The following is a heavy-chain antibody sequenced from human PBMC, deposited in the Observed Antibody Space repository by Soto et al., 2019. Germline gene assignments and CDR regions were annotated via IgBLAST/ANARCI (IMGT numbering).Heavy chain of an antibody. CDR3: ARDAPSTPSVY. J-gene: IGHJ4*02. CDR2: IIPTFGTA. CDR1: GGTFSSNA. V-gene: IGHV1-69*01. Sequence: QVQLVQSGAEVKKPGSSVRVSCKASGGTFSSNAISWVRQAPGQGLEWMGAIIPTFGTANYAQNFQGRVTITADESTRTAYMELSSLRFEDTAVYYCARDAPSTPSVYWGQGTRVTVSS.